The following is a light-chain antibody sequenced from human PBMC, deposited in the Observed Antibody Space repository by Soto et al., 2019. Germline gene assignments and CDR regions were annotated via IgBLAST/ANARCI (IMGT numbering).Light chain of an antibody. CDR2: GAS. CDR1: QSVDIN. J-gene: IGKJ1*01. Sequence: EIELTKSPATLYVSTGERVTLSCRASQSVDINLAWYQQKPGQAPRLLIYGASTRATDMPGRFSGRGAGAEFTLTISSLQSEDFAVYYCQQYRILPRTFGQG. V-gene: IGKV3-15*01. CDR3: QQYRILPRT.